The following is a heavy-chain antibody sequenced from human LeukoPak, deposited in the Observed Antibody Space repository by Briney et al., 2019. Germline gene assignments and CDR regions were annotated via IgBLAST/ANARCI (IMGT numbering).Heavy chain of an antibody. J-gene: IGHJ3*02. CDR2: ISYDGSNK. V-gene: IGHV3-30-3*01. CDR1: GFTFSSYA. Sequence: PGGSLRLSCAASGFTFSSYAMHWVRQAPGKGLEWVAVISYDGSNKYYADSVKGRFTISRDNSKNTLYLQMNSLRAEDTAVYYCARETTGLQSPNAFDIWGQGTMVTVSS. D-gene: IGHD4-17*01. CDR3: ARETTGLQSPNAFDI.